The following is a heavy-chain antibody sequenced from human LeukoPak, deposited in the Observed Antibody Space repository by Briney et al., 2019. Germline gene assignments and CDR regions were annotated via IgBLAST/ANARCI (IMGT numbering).Heavy chain of an antibody. Sequence: GGSLRLSCAASGFTFSSYAMSWVRQAPGKGLEWVSAISGSGGSTYYADSVKGRFTISRDNSKNTLYLQMNSLRAEDTAVYYCAKSPTMIVVVKYFDYWGQGTLVTVSS. CDR1: GFTFSSYA. CDR3: AKSPTMIVVVKYFDY. D-gene: IGHD3-22*01. J-gene: IGHJ4*02. V-gene: IGHV3-23*01. CDR2: ISGSGGST.